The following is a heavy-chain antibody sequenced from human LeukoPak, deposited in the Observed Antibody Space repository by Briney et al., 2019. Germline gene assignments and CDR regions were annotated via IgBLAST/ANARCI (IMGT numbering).Heavy chain of an antibody. CDR2: IDGDNGKT. V-gene: IGHV1-3*01. CDR1: GYSFTHYC. CDR3: VRGGPNPSGWLLDN. Sequence: SVKVSCKASGYSFTHYCLHWVRQAPGQRLEWMGCIDGDNGKTQYSQKFHGRVTITRDTSANTAYIEVSSLRSEDTAVYFCVRGGPNPSGWLLDNWGQGTLVTVSS. D-gene: IGHD6-19*01. J-gene: IGHJ4*02.